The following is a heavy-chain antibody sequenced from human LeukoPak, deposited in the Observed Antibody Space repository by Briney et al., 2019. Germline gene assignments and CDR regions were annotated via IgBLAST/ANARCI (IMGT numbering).Heavy chain of an antibody. V-gene: IGHV2-5*01. CDR2: IYWNDDK. CDR3: AHRKKQTECFDY. J-gene: IGHJ4*02. D-gene: IGHD3-3*01. Sequence: VSGPTLVNPTQTLTLTCTFSGFSLSTSGVGVGWIRQPPGKALGWLALIYWNDDKRYSPSLKSRLTITKDTSKNQVVLTMTNMDPVDTATYYCAHRKKQTECFDYWGQGTLVTVSS. CDR1: GFSLSTSGVG.